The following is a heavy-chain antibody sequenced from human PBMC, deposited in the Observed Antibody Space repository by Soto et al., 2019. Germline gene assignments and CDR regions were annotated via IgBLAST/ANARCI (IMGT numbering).Heavy chain of an antibody. D-gene: IGHD6-6*01. J-gene: IGHJ4*02. V-gene: IGHV3-23*01. CDR1: GFTFSSYA. CDR2: ISGSGGST. CDR3: AKDRAEYSKSGVVDY. Sequence: EVQLLESGGGLVQPGGSLRLSCAASGFTFSSYAMRWVRQAPGKGLEWVSAISGSGGSTYYADSVKGRFTISRDNSKNTLYLQMNSLRAEDTAVYYCAKDRAEYSKSGVVDYWGQGSLVTVSS.